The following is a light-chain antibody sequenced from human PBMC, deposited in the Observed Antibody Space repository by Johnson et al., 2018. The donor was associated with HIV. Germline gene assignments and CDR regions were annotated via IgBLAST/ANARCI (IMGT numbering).Light chain of an antibody. Sequence: QSVLTQSPSVSAAPGQKVTISCSGSSSNIGNNYVSWYQQLPGTAPKLLIYDNNKRPSGITDRFSGSKSGTSATLGITVLQTGDEADYYCGTWDNSLSTGGVFGTGTKVTVL. V-gene: IGLV1-51*01. J-gene: IGLJ1*01. CDR2: DNN. CDR1: SSNIGNNY. CDR3: GTWDNSLSTGGV.